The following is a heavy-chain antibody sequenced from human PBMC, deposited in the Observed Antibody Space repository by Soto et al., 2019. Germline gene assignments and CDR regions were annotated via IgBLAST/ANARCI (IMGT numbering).Heavy chain of an antibody. Sequence: PSETLSLTCTVSGGSISSGGYYWSWIRQHPGKGLEWIGYIYYSGSTYYNPSLKSRVTISVDTSKNQFSLKLSSVTAADTAVYYCARGWTAAAGFYYYYYGMDVWGQGTTVTVS. J-gene: IGHJ6*02. D-gene: IGHD6-13*01. V-gene: IGHV4-31*03. CDR1: GGSISSGGYY. CDR2: IYYSGST. CDR3: ARGWTAAAGFYYYYYGMDV.